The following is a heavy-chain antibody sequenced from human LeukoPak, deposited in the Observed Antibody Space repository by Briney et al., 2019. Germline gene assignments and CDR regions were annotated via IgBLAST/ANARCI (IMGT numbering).Heavy chain of an antibody. CDR2: ISAYNGNT. J-gene: IGHJ6*02. V-gene: IGHV1-18*04. CDR3: ARGEESYYYGMDV. CDR1: GYSFTGYY. D-gene: IGHD5-24*01. Sequence: ASVKVSCKASGYSFTGYYIHWVRQAPGQGLEWMGWISAYNGNTNYAQKLQGRVTMTTDTSTSTAYMELRSLRSDDTAVYYCARGEESYYYGMDVWGQGTTVTVSS.